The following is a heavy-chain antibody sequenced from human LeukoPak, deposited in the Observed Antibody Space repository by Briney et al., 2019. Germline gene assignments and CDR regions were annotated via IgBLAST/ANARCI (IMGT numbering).Heavy chain of an antibody. CDR1: GYTFTGYY. D-gene: IGHD3-22*01. J-gene: IGHJ6*03. Sequence: ASVKVSCKASGYTFTGYYMHWVRQAPGQGLEWMGRINPNSGGTNYAQKFRGRVTMTRDTSISTAYMELSRLRSDDTAVYYCARVSYYDSSGYVYYYYYMDVWGKGTTVTVSS. CDR2: INPNSGGT. V-gene: IGHV1-2*06. CDR3: ARVSYYDSSGYVYYYYYMDV.